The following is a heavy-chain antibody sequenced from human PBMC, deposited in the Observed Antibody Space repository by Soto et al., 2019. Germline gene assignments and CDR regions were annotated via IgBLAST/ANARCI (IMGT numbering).Heavy chain of an antibody. D-gene: IGHD3-10*01. Sequence: QVQLVQSGAEVKKPGSSVKVSCKTSGVSFNNNGIGWVRQAPGHGLEWMGGVSPPFRTSNYARKFQGRISISADASQGTVHMELRSPTSGDTAPDYWARVLYYGSGSYSPYGMDVWGQGTTVTVSS. V-gene: IGHV1-69*01. CDR3: ARVLYYGSGSYSPYGMDV. CDR1: GVSFNNNG. CDR2: VSPPFRTS. J-gene: IGHJ6*02.